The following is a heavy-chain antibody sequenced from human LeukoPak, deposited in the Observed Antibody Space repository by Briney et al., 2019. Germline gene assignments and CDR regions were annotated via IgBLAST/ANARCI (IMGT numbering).Heavy chain of an antibody. D-gene: IGHD4-11*01. CDR1: GFTFSDYW. CDR2: INPDGSSA. Sequence: GGSLRLSCAASGFTFSDYWMHWVRQAPGKGLVWVSRINPDGSSASYADSVKGRFTISRDNAKNALYLQMNSLRAEDTAVYYCARFKVTVTSIPWGQGTLVTVSS. CDR3: ARFKVTVTSIP. J-gene: IGHJ5*02. V-gene: IGHV3-74*01.